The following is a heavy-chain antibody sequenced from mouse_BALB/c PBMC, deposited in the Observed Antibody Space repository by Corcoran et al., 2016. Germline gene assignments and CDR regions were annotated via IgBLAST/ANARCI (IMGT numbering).Heavy chain of an antibody. V-gene: IGHV9-1*02. CDR3: ARGSSGYDY. Sequence: QIQLVQSGPELKKPGETVKISCKASGYTFTNYGMNWVKQAPRKGLKWMGWINTYTGEPTYADDFKGRFAFSLETSASTAYLQINNLKNEDMATYFCARGSSGYDYWGQGTTLTGSS. J-gene: IGHJ2*01. D-gene: IGHD3-1*01. CDR2: INTYTGEP. CDR1: GYTFTNYG.